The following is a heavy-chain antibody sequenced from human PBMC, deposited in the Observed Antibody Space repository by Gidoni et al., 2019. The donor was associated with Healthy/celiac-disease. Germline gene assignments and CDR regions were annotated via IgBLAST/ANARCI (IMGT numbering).Heavy chain of an antibody. D-gene: IGHD2-2*01. CDR3: TRVSCSSTSCYYYYYMDV. V-gene: IGHV3-49*05. CDR2: IRSKAYGGTT. J-gene: IGHJ6*03. CDR1: GFTFGYYA. Sequence: EVQLVESGGGLVKPGRSLRLSCTASGFTFGYYALSWFRPAPGKGLECLGFIRSKAYGGTTEYAASVKGRFTISRDDSQSIAYLQMNSLKTEDTAVYYCTRVSCSSTSCYYYYYMDVWGKGTTVTVSS.